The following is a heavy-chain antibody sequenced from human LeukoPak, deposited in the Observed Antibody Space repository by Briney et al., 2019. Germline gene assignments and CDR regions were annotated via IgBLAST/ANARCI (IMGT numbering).Heavy chain of an antibody. Sequence: PGGSLRLSCSASGFTFSGYWMHWVRQAPGKGLVWVSRISSDGTTTFYADSVKGRFTISRDNAKNTLYLLMNSLRAEDSAVYYCAIFESYYYNTDVWGQGTTVTVSS. CDR1: GFTFSGYW. J-gene: IGHJ6*02. V-gene: IGHV3-74*01. CDR3: AIFESYYYNTDV. D-gene: IGHD3-3*01. CDR2: ISSDGTTT.